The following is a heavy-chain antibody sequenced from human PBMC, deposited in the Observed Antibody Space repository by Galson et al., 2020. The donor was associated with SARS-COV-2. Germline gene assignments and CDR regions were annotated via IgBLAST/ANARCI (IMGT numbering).Heavy chain of an antibody. Sequence: GESLKISCAASGFTFDDYGMSWVRQAPGKGLEWVSGINWNGGSTGYADSVKGRFNISRDNAKNSLYLQMNSLRAEDTALYYCARPRAAGRGGGYYYYYYMDVWGKGTTVTVSS. CDR1: GFTFDDYG. CDR3: ARPRAAGRGGGYYYYYYMDV. CDR2: INWNGGST. D-gene: IGHD6-13*01. J-gene: IGHJ6*03. V-gene: IGHV3-20*04.